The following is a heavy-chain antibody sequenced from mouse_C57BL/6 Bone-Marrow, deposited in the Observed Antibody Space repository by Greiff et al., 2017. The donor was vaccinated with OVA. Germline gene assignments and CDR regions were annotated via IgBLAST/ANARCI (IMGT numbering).Heavy chain of an antibody. Sequence: EVKLQESGAGLVKPGGSLKLSCAASGFTFSSYAMSWVRQTPEKRLEWVAYISSGGDYIYYADTVKGRFTISRDNARNTLYLQMSSLKSEDTAMYYCTRDDDCDYFDYWGQGTTLTVSS. CDR3: TRDDDCDYFDY. V-gene: IGHV5-9-1*02. CDR2: ISSGGDYI. J-gene: IGHJ2*01. D-gene: IGHD2-3*01. CDR1: GFTFSSYA.